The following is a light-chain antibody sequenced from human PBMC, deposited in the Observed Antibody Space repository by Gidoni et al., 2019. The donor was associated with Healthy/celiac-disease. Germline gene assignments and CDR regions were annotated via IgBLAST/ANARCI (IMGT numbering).Light chain of an antibody. Sequence: QSLLTQPPSVSGAPGQSVTIPCTGTTSNIGAGFVVHWYQQLPGAAPKLLISGSNSRPSGVPARFSGSKSGPSASLAISGLQAEDDADYYCPSFDNSLSGSIFGGGTKLTVL. CDR1: TSNIGAGFV. V-gene: IGLV1-40*01. CDR3: PSFDNSLSGSI. CDR2: GSN. J-gene: IGLJ2*01.